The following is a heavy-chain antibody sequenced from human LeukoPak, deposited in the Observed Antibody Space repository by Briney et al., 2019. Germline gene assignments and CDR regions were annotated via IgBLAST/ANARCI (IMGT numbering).Heavy chain of an antibody. CDR1: GFTFDDYA. CDR3: AKDLVSTTVVTLSAFDI. D-gene: IGHD4-23*01. Sequence: PGGSLRLSCAASGFTFDDYAMRWVRQAPGKGLEWVSGISWNSGSIGYADSVKGRFTISRDNAKNSLYLQMNSLRAEDTALYYCAKDLVSTTVVTLSAFDIWGQGTMVTVSS. V-gene: IGHV3-9*01. J-gene: IGHJ3*02. CDR2: ISWNSGSI.